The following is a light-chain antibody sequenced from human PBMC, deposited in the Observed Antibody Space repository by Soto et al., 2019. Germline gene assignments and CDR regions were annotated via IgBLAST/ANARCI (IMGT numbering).Light chain of an antibody. CDR1: QSLLHRNGNNY. CDR3: MQALQTPYT. CDR2: LGS. J-gene: IGKJ2*01. V-gene: IGKV2-28*01. Sequence: DTVMTQSPLSLPVTPGEPASISCKSSQSLLHRNGNNYLDWYLQKPGQSPQLLIYLGSTRASGVPDRFSGGGSGTDFTLKISRVEAEDAGVYFCMQALQTPYTFGQGTKLEIK.